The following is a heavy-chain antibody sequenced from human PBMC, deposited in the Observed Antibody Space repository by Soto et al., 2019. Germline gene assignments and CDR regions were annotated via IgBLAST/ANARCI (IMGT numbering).Heavy chain of an antibody. CDR3: GSVRPSGYVLS. J-gene: IGHJ4*02. D-gene: IGHD6-25*01. CDR2: VYFSGNT. Sequence: PXASLSLTCTVCGGSLSSYYWTWIRQSPGKGLEWIGYVYFSGNTNYNPSLKSRVTISIDTSKNQFSLRLASVTAADTAFYYCGSVRPSGYVLSWGQGTLVTVSS. CDR1: GGSLSSYY. V-gene: IGHV4-59*01.